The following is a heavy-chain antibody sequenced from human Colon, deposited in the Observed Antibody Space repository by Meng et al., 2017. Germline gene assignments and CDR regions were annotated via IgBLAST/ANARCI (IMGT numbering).Heavy chain of an antibody. D-gene: IGHD2-8*01. CDR2: VYHSGNNA. CDR3: ARGYMYFDFDP. J-gene: IGHJ5*02. Sequence: QVKLQGSVPGLVKPSETLSLTGSLSGVTISNYDWSWLRQPPGRGLEWIGHVYHSGNNAKYNSSLESRVTMSVDTSKNQFSLKLSSVTAADTAVYYCARGYMYFDFDPWGRGTLVTVSS. V-gene: IGHV4-59*01. CDR1: GVTISNYD.